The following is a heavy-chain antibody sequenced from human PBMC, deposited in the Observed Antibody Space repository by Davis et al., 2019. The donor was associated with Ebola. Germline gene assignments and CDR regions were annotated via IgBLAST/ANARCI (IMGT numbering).Heavy chain of an antibody. Sequence: AASVKVSCKASGYTFTSYYMHWVRQAPGQGLEWMGIINPSGGSTSYAQKFQGRVTMTRDTSTSTVYMELSSLRSEDTAVYYCARDPSKSEQWLVRLYYYYYGMDVWGQGTTVTVSS. CDR1: GYTFTSYY. V-gene: IGHV1-46*01. J-gene: IGHJ6*02. CDR3: ARDPSKSEQWLVRLYYYYYGMDV. D-gene: IGHD6-19*01. CDR2: INPSGGST.